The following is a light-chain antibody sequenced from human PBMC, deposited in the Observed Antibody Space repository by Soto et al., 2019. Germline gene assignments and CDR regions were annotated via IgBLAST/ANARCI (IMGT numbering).Light chain of an antibody. Sequence: QSALTQPASVSGSPGQSITISCTGTSSDVGGYNYVSWYQQHPGKAPKLMIYEVSNRPSGVSNRFSCSKSGNTASLTISGLQAEDEADYYCSSYTSSSPVVFGGGTKVTVL. CDR3: SSYTSSSPVV. V-gene: IGLV2-14*01. J-gene: IGLJ2*01. CDR1: SSDVGGYNY. CDR2: EVS.